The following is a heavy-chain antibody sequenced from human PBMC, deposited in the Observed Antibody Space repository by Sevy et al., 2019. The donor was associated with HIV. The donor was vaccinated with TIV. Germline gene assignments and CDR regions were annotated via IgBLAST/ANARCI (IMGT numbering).Heavy chain of an antibody. CDR3: ARSVSYCSGGNCYSSDSFQL. Sequence: GGSLRLSCAASEFAFSTYAMHWVRQAPGKGLEWVALISHDGNVQKYADSIKGRFTISRDNSKNTLYLQIDSLRSEDTAFYYCARSVSYCSGGNCYSSDSFQLWGQGTLVTVSS. CDR2: ISHDGNVQ. J-gene: IGHJ1*01. V-gene: IGHV3-30-3*01. D-gene: IGHD2-15*01. CDR1: EFAFSTYA.